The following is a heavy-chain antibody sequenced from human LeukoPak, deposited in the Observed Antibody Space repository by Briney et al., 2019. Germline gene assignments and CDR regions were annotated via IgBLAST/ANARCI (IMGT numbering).Heavy chain of an antibody. CDR2: INHNGNVN. CDR3: ARRYFDY. V-gene: IGHV3-7*03. J-gene: IGHJ4*02. Sequence: GGSLRLSCAASGFTFSSYWMNWARQAPGKGLEWVASINHNGNVNYYVDSVKGRFTISRDNAKNSLYLQMNSLRAEDTAVYYCARRYFDYWGQGTLVTVSS. CDR1: GFTFSSYW.